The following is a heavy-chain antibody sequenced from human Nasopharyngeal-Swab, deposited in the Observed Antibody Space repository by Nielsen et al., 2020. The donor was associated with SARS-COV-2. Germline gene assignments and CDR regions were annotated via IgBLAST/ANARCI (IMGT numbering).Heavy chain of an antibody. CDR1: GFTFSSYA. V-gene: IGHV3-23*01. Sequence: GASLQLSCAASGFTFSSYAMSWVRQAPGKGLEWVSAISGSGGSTYYADSVKGRFTISRDNSKNTLYLQMNSLRAEDTAVYYCAKDVGSGQQLALYYFDYWGQGTLVTVSS. J-gene: IGHJ4*02. D-gene: IGHD6-13*01. CDR2: ISGSGGST. CDR3: AKDVGSGQQLALYYFDY.